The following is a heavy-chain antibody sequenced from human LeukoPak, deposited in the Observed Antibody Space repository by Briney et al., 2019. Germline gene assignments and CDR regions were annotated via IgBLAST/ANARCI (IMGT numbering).Heavy chain of an antibody. D-gene: IGHD3-22*01. CDR3: ASGHDSTGYYSDY. CDR1: GGSISSGGYS. CDR2: IHYIGTT. Sequence: SETLSLTCTVSGGSISSGGYSWNWIRQHPGKGLEWIGSIHYIGTTYYNPSLKSRVTISVDTSKNKFSLKLNSVTAADTAVYYCASGHDSTGYYSDYWGRGTLVTVSS. V-gene: IGHV4-31*03. J-gene: IGHJ4*02.